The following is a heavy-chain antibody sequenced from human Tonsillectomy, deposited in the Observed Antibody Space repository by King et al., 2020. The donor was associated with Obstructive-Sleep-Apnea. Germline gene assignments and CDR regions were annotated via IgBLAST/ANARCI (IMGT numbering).Heavy chain of an antibody. Sequence: VQLVESGGGLVQPGRSLRLSCAASGFTFDDYAMHWVRQAPGKGLEWVSGISWNSGSIGYADSVKGRFTISRDNAKNSLYLQMNSLRAEDTALYYCAKSSSPRYYYYYYGMDVWGQGTTVTVSS. V-gene: IGHV3-9*01. CDR1: GFTFDDYA. CDR2: ISWNSGSI. J-gene: IGHJ6*02. D-gene: IGHD5/OR15-5a*01. CDR3: AKSSSPRYYYYYYGMDV.